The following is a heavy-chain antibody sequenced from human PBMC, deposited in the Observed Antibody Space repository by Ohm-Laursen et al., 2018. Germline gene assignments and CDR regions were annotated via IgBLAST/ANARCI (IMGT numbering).Heavy chain of an antibody. J-gene: IGHJ3*02. CDR1: GFTFSDYA. CDR2: ISGSGGST. CDR3: AKALGYDSSGYDAFDI. D-gene: IGHD3-22*01. Sequence: GSLRLSCAASGFTFSDYAMTWVRQAPGKGLEWVSAISGSGGSTYYADSVKGRFTISRDNSKNTLYLQMNSLRAEDTAVYYCAKALGYDSSGYDAFDIWGQGTMVTVSS. V-gene: IGHV3-23*01.